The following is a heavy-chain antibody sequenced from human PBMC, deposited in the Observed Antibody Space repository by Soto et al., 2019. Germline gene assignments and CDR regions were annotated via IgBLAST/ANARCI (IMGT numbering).Heavy chain of an antibody. V-gene: IGHV4-30-4*01. CDR2: IYYTGIT. D-gene: IGHD1-1*01. CDR1: GDSISSGDYY. J-gene: IGHJ4*02. Sequence: VQLQESGPGLVKPSQTLSLTCTVSGDSISSGDYYWSWIRQPPGKGLEWIGYIYYTGITKYNPSLKSRLTISVDTSKNQFSLKVTSVTAADTAIYYCARHYNLPDYWGQGTLVTVSS. CDR3: ARHYNLPDY.